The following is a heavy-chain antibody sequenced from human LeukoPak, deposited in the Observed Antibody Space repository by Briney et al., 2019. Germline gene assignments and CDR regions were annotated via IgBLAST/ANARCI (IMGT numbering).Heavy chain of an antibody. D-gene: IGHD4-11*01. CDR3: ARSTVTQDYYYYYYMDV. J-gene: IGHJ6*03. Sequence: SETLSLTCTVSGGSISSSSYYWGWIRQPPGKGLEWIGSIYYSGSTYYNPSLKSRVTISVDTSKNQFSLKLSSVTAADTAVYYCARSTVTQDYYYYYYMDVWGKGTTVTVSS. CDR2: IYYSGST. V-gene: IGHV4-39*01. CDR1: GGSISSSSYY.